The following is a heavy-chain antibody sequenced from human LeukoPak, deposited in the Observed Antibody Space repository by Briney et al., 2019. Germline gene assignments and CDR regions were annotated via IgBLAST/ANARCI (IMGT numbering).Heavy chain of an antibody. V-gene: IGHV4-4*07. CDR2: IYISGST. CDR1: GGSISSYY. J-gene: IGHJ6*03. D-gene: IGHD3-3*01. CDR3: ARDRGDHYDGPRGPYYFMDV. Sequence: SETLSLTCTVAGGSISSYYWSWIRQPAGKGLEWIGRIYISGSTNYNPSLKSRVTMSVDTSKNQFSLKLSSVTAADTAVYYCARDRGDHYDGPRGPYYFMDVWGKRTTVTVSS.